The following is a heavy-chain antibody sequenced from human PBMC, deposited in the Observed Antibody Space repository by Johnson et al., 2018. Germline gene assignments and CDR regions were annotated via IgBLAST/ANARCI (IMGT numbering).Heavy chain of an antibody. Sequence: QVQLQESGPGLVKPSETLSLTCTVSDGSISSYFWNWIRQPPGRGLEWVGYVYYSGSSGNTNYNPSLQSRVTLSVDTSENQFSLRLSSVTAAATAVYSCAREMSRGMDVWGQGTTVIVSS. CDR1: DGSISSYF. J-gene: IGHJ6*02. CDR2: VYYSGSSGNT. V-gene: IGHV4-59*01. CDR3: AREMSRGMDV.